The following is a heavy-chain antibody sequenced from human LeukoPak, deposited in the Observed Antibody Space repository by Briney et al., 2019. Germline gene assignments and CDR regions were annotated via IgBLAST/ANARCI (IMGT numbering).Heavy chain of an antibody. Sequence: GGSLRLSCAASGFTFNNYDMNWVRQAPGKGLEWVSEISRGGGSTYYADSVKARFTISRDNSKNTLYLQMNTLRAEDTAIYFCARAAWYPDSDAYYNYFDLWGQGTLVTVSS. CDR1: GFTFNNYD. J-gene: IGHJ5*02. D-gene: IGHD3-16*01. CDR3: ARAAWYPDSDAYYNYFDL. V-gene: IGHV3-23*01. CDR2: ISRGGGST.